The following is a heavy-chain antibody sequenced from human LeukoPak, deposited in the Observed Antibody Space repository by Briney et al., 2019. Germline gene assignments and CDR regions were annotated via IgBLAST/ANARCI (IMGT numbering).Heavy chain of an antibody. CDR2: MSYDGSNK. J-gene: IGHJ4*02. CDR1: GFTFSSYG. CDR3: ATGALQLWLSLSDY. Sequence: PGRSLRLFCAASGFTFSSYGMHWVRQAPGKGLEWVAIMSYDGSNKYYADSVKGRFTISRDNSKNTLYLQMNSLRAEDTAVYYCATGALQLWLSLSDYWGQGTQVTVSS. D-gene: IGHD5-18*01. V-gene: IGHV3-30*03.